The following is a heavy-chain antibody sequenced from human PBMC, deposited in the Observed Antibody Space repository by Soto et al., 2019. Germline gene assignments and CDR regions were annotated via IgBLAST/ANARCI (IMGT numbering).Heavy chain of an antibody. V-gene: IGHV1-8*01. CDR2: MNPNTGNS. D-gene: IGHD1-1*01. Sequence: ASVKVSCKASGYTFTSYDIYWVRQATGQGLEWMGWMNPNTGNSGYAQKFQGRVTMTSDTSISTAHMELSSLRSEDTAVYYCARRAETNGWNGFGADKYYFDYWGQGTLVTVSS. CDR3: ARRAETNGWNGFGADKYYFDY. J-gene: IGHJ4*02. CDR1: GYTFTSYD.